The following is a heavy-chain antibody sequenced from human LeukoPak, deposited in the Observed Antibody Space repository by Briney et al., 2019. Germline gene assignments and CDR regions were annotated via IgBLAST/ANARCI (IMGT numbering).Heavy chain of an antibody. CDR1: GFTFSSYT. J-gene: IGHJ4*02. CDR2: ISSSSTYI. V-gene: IGHV3-21*01. D-gene: IGHD3-22*01. CDR3: ASENRGYYYDSSGYYSH. Sequence: PGGSLRLSCAASGFTFSSYTMNWVRQAPGKGLEWVSSISSSSTYIYYADSVKGRFTISRDYARNSLSLQMNSLRAEDTAVYYCASENRGYYYDSSGYYSHWGQGTLVTVSS.